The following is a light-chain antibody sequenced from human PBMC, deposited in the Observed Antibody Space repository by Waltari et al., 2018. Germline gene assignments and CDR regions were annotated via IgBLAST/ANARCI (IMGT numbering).Light chain of an antibody. CDR1: QSILDSPNNKNY. J-gene: IGKJ4*01. V-gene: IGKV4-1*01. Sequence: DIVMTQSPDSLAGSLGERATINCNSSQSILDSPNNKNYLAWHQQRPGQPPKLLIYWASTRESGVPDRFSGSGSGTDFTLTISSLQAEDVAVYYCQQYYSTPLTFGGGTKVEIK. CDR2: WAS. CDR3: QQYYSTPLT.